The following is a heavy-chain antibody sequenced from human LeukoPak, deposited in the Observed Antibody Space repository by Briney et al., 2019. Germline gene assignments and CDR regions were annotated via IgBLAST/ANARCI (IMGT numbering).Heavy chain of an antibody. Sequence: GESLKISCKGSGYRFTSNWIGWVRQMSGKGLEWMGIIYPGDSDPRYRPSFQGQVTISADKSISTAYLQWSSLKASDTAIYYCARLSRMAATLDAFDIWGQGTMVTVSS. D-gene: IGHD5-24*01. CDR3: ARLSRMAATLDAFDI. J-gene: IGHJ3*02. CDR1: GYRFTSNW. CDR2: IYPGDSDP. V-gene: IGHV5-51*01.